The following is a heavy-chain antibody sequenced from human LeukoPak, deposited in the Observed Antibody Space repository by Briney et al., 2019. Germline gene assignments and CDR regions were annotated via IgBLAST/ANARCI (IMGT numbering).Heavy chain of an antibody. J-gene: IGHJ4*02. D-gene: IGHD1-20*01. Sequence: GGSLRLSCAASGFTFSNYAMNWVRQAPGKGLEWVSALGDNDGRTFYADSVKGRFTISRDNSKNTLYLQMNSLRAEDTAIYYCAKNGKDNCDMFFDYWGQGTLVTVSS. CDR1: GFTFSNYA. V-gene: IGHV3-23*01. CDR2: LGDNDGRT. CDR3: AKNGKDNCDMFFDY.